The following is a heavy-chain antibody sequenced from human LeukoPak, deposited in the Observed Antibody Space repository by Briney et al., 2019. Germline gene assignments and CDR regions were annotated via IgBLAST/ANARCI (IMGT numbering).Heavy chain of an antibody. CDR1: GGSISYYY. J-gene: IGHJ4*02. CDR2: IYHTGST. CDR3: ARLIVATTDRDY. Sequence: SETLPLTCTVSGGSISYYYWSWIRQPPGKGLEWIGNIYHTGSTNYNPSLKSRIAISVDTSKNQFSLKLSSVTAADTAVYYCARLIVATTDRDYWGQGALVTVSS. V-gene: IGHV4-59*08. D-gene: IGHD5-12*01.